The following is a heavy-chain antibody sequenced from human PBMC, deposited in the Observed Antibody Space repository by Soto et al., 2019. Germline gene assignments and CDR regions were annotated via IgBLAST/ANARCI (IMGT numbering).Heavy chain of an antibody. J-gene: IGHJ3*02. CDR2: IRSKAYGGTT. Sequence: GGSLRLSCTASGFTFGDYAMSWFRQAPGKGLEWVGFIRSKAYGGTTEYAASVKGRFTISRDDSKSIAYLQMNSLKTEDTAVYYCTRAPPIQLLAFDIWGQGTMVTVSS. CDR1: GFTFGDYA. D-gene: IGHD5-18*01. CDR3: TRAPPIQLLAFDI. V-gene: IGHV3-49*03.